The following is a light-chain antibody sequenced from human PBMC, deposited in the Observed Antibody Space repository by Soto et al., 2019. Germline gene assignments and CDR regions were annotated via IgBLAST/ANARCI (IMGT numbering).Light chain of an antibody. Sequence: DIQMTQSPSALSASVGDRVTITCRASQSISSYLNWYRQKPGKAPKLLIYAASSLQSGVPSRFSGSGSGADFNLTISSLQPEDFATYYCQQSYSTPYTFGQGTKLESK. V-gene: IGKV1-39*01. J-gene: IGKJ2*01. CDR2: AAS. CDR3: QQSYSTPYT. CDR1: QSISSY.